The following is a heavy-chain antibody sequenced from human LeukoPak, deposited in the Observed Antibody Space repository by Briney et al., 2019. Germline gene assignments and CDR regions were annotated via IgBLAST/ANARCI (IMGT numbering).Heavy chain of an antibody. V-gene: IGHV1-46*01. J-gene: IGHJ4*02. CDR1: GYTFTSYY. D-gene: IGHD3-22*01. CDR3: AREYYDSSGYYSGGDY. Sequence: ASVNVSCKASGYTFTSYYMHWVRQAPGQGLEWMGIINPSGGSTSYAQKFQGRVTMTRDTSTSTVYMELSSLRSEDTAVYYCAREYYDSSGYYSGGDYWGQGTLVTVSS. CDR2: INPSGGST.